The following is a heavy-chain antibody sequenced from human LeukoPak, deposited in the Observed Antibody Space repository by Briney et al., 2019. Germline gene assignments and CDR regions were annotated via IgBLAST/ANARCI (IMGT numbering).Heavy chain of an antibody. D-gene: IGHD3-10*01. Sequence: SVKVSCKASGGTFSSYAISWVRQAPGQGLEWMGRIIPILGIANYAQKFQGRVTITADKSTSTAYMELSRLGSDDTAVYYCARGRGSGSQPLSNWFDPWGQGTLVTVSS. CDR3: ARGRGSGSQPLSNWFDP. CDR2: IIPILGIA. V-gene: IGHV1-69*04. J-gene: IGHJ5*02. CDR1: GGTFSSYA.